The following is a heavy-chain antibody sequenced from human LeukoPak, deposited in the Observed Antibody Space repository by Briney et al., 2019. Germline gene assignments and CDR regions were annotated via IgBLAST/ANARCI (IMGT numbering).Heavy chain of an antibody. CDR3: ARQAYSGNYISDS. J-gene: IGHJ4*02. Sequence: SETLSLTCTVSGASLSRSSYYWAWLRQPPGKGLEWIGSMYYSGTTFYNPSLKSRVTISVDTSEDQFSLNLRSVTAADTAVYHCARQAYSGNYISDSWGQGTLVTVSS. V-gene: IGHV4-39*01. CDR2: MYYSGTT. D-gene: IGHD2-21*01. CDR1: GASLSRSSYY.